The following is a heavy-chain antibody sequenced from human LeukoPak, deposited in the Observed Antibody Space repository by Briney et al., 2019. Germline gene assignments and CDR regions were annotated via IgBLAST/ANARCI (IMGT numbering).Heavy chain of an antibody. Sequence: ASVKVSCKASGYTFTSYGISWVRQAPGQGLEWMGGIITIFGTANYAQKFQGRVTITADESTSTAYMELSSLRSEDTAVYYCARVGTMVRGVQKNYLPAWYFDYWGQGTLVTVSS. D-gene: IGHD3-10*01. V-gene: IGHV1-69*13. CDR3: ARVGTMVRGVQKNYLPAWYFDY. CDR2: IITIFGTA. J-gene: IGHJ4*02. CDR1: GYTFTSYG.